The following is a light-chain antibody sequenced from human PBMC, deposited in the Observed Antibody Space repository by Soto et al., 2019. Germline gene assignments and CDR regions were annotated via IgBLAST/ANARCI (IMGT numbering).Light chain of an antibody. J-gene: IGLJ3*02. CDR2: DVS. CDR3: CSYGGSYTWV. Sequence: QSVLTQPRSVSGSPGQSVTISCTGTSGDVGGYNFVSWYQQNPGKAPTLMIFDVSQRPSGVPDRFSDSKSGNTASLTISGLQAEDEADYYCCSYGGSYTWVFGGGTKLTVL. CDR1: SGDVGGYNF. V-gene: IGLV2-11*01.